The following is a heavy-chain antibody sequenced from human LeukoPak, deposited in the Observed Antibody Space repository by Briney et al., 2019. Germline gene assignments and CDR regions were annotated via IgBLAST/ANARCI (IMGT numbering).Heavy chain of an antibody. CDR2: IIPIFGTA. Sequence: ASVKVSCKASGGTFSSYAISWVRQAPGQGLEWMGGIIPIFGTANYAQKFQGRVTITTDESTSTAYMELSSLRSEDTAVYYCATVWELPEGGHYFDYWGQGTLVTVSS. CDR3: ATVWELPEGGHYFDY. V-gene: IGHV1-69*05. J-gene: IGHJ4*02. D-gene: IGHD1-26*01. CDR1: GGTFSSYA.